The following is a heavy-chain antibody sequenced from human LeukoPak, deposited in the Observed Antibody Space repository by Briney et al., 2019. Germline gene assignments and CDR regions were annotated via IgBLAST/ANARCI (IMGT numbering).Heavy chain of an antibody. CDR3: ARDPRWLQSSDY. V-gene: IGHV3-21*01. CDR2: ISSSSSYI. Sequence: GGSLRLSCAASGFTFSSYSMNWVRQAPGKGLEWVSSISSSSSYICYADSVKGRFTISRDNAKNSLYLQMNSLRAEDTAVYYCARDPRWLQSSDYWGQGTLVTVSS. J-gene: IGHJ4*02. D-gene: IGHD5-24*01. CDR1: GFTFSSYS.